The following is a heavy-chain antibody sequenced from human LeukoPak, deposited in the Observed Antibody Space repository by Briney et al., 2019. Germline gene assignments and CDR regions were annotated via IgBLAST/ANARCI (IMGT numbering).Heavy chain of an antibody. CDR1: GGSISSYY. CDR2: IYYGGRT. J-gene: IGHJ4*02. Sequence: SETLSLTCTVSGGSISSYYWSWIRQPPGKGLEWIGYIYYGGRTKYNPSLKSRVTISVDTSKNQFSLKLSSVTAADTAVYYCARVAREDLGYLGYWGQGTLVTVSS. CDR3: ARVAREDLGYLGY. D-gene: IGHD3-9*01. V-gene: IGHV4-59*08.